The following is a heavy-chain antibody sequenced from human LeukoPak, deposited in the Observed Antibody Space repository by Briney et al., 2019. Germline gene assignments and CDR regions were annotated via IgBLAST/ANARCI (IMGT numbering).Heavy chain of an antibody. CDR1: GYTFTSYD. CDR3: ARAPCVAKGCGMDV. J-gene: IGHJ6*02. Sequence: GASVKVSCKASGYTFTSYDINWVRQATGQGLEWMGWMNPNSGNTGYAQKFQGRVTMTRNTSISTAYMELSSLRSEDTAVYYCARAPCVAKGCGMDVWGQGTTVTVSS. V-gene: IGHV1-8*01. CDR2: MNPNSGNT. D-gene: IGHD5-12*01.